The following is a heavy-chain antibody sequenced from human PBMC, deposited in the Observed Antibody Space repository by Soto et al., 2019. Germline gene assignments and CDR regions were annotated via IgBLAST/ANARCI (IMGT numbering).Heavy chain of an antibody. J-gene: IGHJ4*02. CDR2: IIPSGGST. V-gene: IGHV1-46*01. Sequence: ASVNVSCKASRYTITSYYIHWARHVSGRGLEWMGIIIPSGGSTSYAQKFQGRVTMTRDTSTSPVYMELSSLRSEDTAVYYCPRPPRVGARSFYYFDYWGQGTLVTVS. CDR1: RYTITSYY. D-gene: IGHD1-26*01. CDR3: PRPPRVGARSFYYFDY.